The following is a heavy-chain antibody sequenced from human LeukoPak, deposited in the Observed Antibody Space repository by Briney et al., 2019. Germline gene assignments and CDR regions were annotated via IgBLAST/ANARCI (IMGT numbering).Heavy chain of an antibody. CDR1: GGSISSSSYY. J-gene: IGHJ4*02. V-gene: IGHV4-39*01. Sequence: SETLSLTCTVSGGSISSSSYYWGWIRQPPGKGLEWIGSIYYSGSTYYNPSLKSRVTIFVDTSKNQFSLKLSSVTAADTAVYYCASQSEYYYDSSGHPGYYFDYWGQGTLVTVSS. CDR3: ASQSEYYYDSSGHPGYYFDY. D-gene: IGHD3-22*01. CDR2: IYYSGST.